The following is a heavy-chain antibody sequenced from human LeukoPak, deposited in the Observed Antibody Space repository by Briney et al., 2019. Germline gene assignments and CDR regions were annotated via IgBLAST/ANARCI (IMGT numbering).Heavy chain of an antibody. Sequence: GGSLRLSCAASGFTFSTYSMNWVRQAPGKGLEWVSYISSSTSTIYYADSVKGRFTISRDNAKNSLYLQMNSLRAEDTAVYYCARVIPSVRGAPDYWGQGTLVTVSS. V-gene: IGHV3-48*01. J-gene: IGHJ4*02. D-gene: IGHD3-10*01. CDR3: ARVIPSVRGAPDY. CDR1: GFTFSTYS. CDR2: ISSSTSTI.